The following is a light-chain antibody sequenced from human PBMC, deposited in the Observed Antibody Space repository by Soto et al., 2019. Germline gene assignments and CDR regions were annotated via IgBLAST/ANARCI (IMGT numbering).Light chain of an antibody. CDR2: KAS. Sequence: IHMTHSPATLSDSVGDRVTITCLASQTISSWLAWYQQKPGKAPKLLIYKASTLKSGVPSRFSGSGSGTDFTLAISSLQPEDVAAYYCQNYNSAPQTFGGVTKVDI. CDR3: QNYNSAPQT. CDR1: QTISSW. J-gene: IGKJ4*01. V-gene: IGKV1-5*03.